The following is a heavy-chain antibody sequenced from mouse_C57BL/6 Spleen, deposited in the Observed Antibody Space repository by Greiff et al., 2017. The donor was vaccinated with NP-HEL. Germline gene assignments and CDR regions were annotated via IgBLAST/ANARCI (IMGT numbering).Heavy chain of an antibody. D-gene: IGHD1-1*01. J-gene: IGHJ2*01. CDR3: AKEGINYYGSSFIDY. V-gene: IGHV2-5*01. CDR2: IWRGGST. CDR1: GFSLTSYG. Sequence: VKLVESGPGLVQPSQSLSITCTVSGFSLTSYGVHWVRQSPGKGLEWLGVIWRGGSTDYNAAFMSRLSITKDNSKSQVFFKMNSLQADDTAIYYCAKEGINYYGSSFIDYWGQGTTLTVSS.